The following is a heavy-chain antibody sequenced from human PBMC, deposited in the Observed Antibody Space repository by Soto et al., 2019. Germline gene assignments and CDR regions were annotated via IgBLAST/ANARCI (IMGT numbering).Heavy chain of an antibody. CDR3: VREVLGPDGY. V-gene: IGHV3-74*01. J-gene: IGHJ4*02. CDR1: GFTFSSSW. D-gene: IGHD1-26*01. Sequence: EVQLVESGGGLVQPGGSLRISCAASGFTFSSSWMHWVRQAPGKGLVWVSRINPDGSITTNVDSVQGRFTISRDNAKNTLYLQMNSLGADDMAVYYCVREVLGPDGYWGQGTLVTVSS. CDR2: INPDGSIT.